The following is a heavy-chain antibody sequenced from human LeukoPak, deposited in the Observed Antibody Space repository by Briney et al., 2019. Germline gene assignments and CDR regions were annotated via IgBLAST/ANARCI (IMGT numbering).Heavy chain of an antibody. Sequence: PGGSLRLSCAASGFTFDDYGMSWVRQAPGKGLEWVSGINWNGGSTGYADSVKGRFTISRDNAKNSLYLQMNSLRAEDTALYYCARANMVVYGGHYYYYYMDVWGKGTTVTVSS. J-gene: IGHJ6*03. CDR2: INWNGGST. CDR1: GFTFDDYG. D-gene: IGHD4-23*01. CDR3: ARANMVVYGGHYYYYYMDV. V-gene: IGHV3-20*04.